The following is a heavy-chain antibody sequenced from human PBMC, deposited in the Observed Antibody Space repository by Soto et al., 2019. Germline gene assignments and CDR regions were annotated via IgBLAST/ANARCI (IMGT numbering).Heavy chain of an antibody. CDR3: ARQPYCSSTSCYPFSTWFDP. V-gene: IGHV4-39*01. CDR1: GGSISSSSYY. Sequence: QLQLQESGPGLVKPSETLSLTCTVSGGSISSSSYYWGWIRQPPGKGREWIGSIYYSGSTYYNPSLKSRVTISVDTSKNQFSLKLSSVTAADTAVYYCARQPYCSSTSCYPFSTWFDPWGQGTLVTVSS. CDR2: IYYSGST. D-gene: IGHD2-2*01. J-gene: IGHJ5*02.